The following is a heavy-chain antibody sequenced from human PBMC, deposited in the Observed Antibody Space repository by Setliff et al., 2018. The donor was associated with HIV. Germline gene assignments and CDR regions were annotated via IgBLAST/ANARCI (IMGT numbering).Heavy chain of an antibody. CDR3: ARSTYYYDSSGYDAFDI. CDR1: GYSFRSGYY. Sequence: LSLTCAVSGYSFRSGYYWGWIRQPPGKGLEWIGSIYHSGSTYYNPSLKSRVTITVDTSKNQFSLKLSSVTAADTAVYYCARSTYYYDSSGYDAFDIWGQGTMVTVSS. CDR2: IYHSGST. D-gene: IGHD3-22*01. V-gene: IGHV4-38-2*01. J-gene: IGHJ3*02.